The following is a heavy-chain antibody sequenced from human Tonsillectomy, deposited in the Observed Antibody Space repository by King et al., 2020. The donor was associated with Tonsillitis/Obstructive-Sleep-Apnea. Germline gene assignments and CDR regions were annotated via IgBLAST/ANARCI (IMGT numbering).Heavy chain of an antibody. J-gene: IGHJ2*01. CDR3: ARRARIPNDYGADCYFDL. D-gene: IGHD4-17*01. CDR2: IYPGDSDT. CDR1: GYSFTSYW. Sequence: VQLVESGAEVKKPGESLKISCKGSGYSFTSYWIGWVRQMPGKGLEWMGIIYPGDSDTRYSPSFQGQVTISVDKSISTAYLQWSSLKASDTSMYYCARRARIPNDYGADCYFDLWGRGTLVTVSS. V-gene: IGHV5-51*03.